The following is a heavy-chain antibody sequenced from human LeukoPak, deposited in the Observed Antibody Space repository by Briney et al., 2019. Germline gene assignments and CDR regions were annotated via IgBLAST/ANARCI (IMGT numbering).Heavy chain of an antibody. CDR1: GFSFSTYW. D-gene: IGHD3-16*01. J-gene: IGHJ4*02. CDR3: ARGGGGAWDFFFDY. CDR2: IYSSGST. V-gene: IGHV3-53*01. Sequence: GGSLRLSCAASGFSFSTYWMSWVRQAPGKGLEWVSVIYSSGSTSYADSVKGRFTISRDNSKNTLYLQMNSLRAEDTAVYYCARGGGGAWDFFFDYWGQGALVTVSS.